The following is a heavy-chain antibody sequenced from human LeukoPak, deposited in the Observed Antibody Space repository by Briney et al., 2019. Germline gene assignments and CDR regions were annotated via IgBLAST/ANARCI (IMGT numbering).Heavy chain of an antibody. CDR3: ARDGSSKEYDSSGYYYYYYYGMDV. D-gene: IGHD3-22*01. J-gene: IGHJ6*02. V-gene: IGHV4-39*07. CDR2: IYYSGTT. Sequence: PSETLSLTCTVSGGSISSSSYYWGWIRQPPGKGLEWIGSIYYSGTTYYNPSLKSRVTISVDTSKNQFSLKLSSVTAADTAVYSCARDGSSKEYDSSGYYYYYYYGMDVWGQGTTVTVSS. CDR1: GGSISSSSYY.